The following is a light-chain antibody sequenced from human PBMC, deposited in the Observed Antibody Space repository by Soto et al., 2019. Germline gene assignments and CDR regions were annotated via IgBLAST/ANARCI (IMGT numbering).Light chain of an antibody. J-gene: IGKJ5*01. CDR2: AAS. CDR1: HDISSA. CDR3: QQTNRYPIT. Sequence: DVQLTHSPSFLSASVGDSVIITCRASHDISSALAWYQQKPGKAPKVLIHAASILQSGVPSRFSGSGSGTEFTLTINRLQPEDFATYYCQQTNRYPITFDQGTRLEIQ. V-gene: IGKV1-9*01.